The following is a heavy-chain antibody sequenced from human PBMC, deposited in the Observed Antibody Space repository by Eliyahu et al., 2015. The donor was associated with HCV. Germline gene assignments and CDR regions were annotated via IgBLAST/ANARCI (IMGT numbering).Heavy chain of an antibody. J-gene: IGHJ4*02. CDR3: ARGDYYDSSGYFIPF. CDR1: GXPIRNGGYY. V-gene: IGHV4-31*03. Sequence: QVQLQESGPGLVKPSQTLSLTCTVSGXPIRNGGYYWSWIRQHPGKGLEWVADSYYTGDTYYNPSLKSRVSMSVDTSKNQFSLKLSSVTAADTAVYYCARGDYYDSSGYFIPFWGQGTLVTVSS. CDR2: SYYTGDT. D-gene: IGHD3-22*01.